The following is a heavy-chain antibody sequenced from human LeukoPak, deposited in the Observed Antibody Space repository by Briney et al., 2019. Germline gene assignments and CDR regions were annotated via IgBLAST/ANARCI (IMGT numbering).Heavy chain of an antibody. D-gene: IGHD1-14*01. J-gene: IGHJ4*02. CDR3: ARSNQADDY. CDR2: INPGGSSI. CDR1: GFTFSSYW. Sequence: GGSLRLSCAASGFTFSSYWMHWVLQVPGKGLVWVARINPGGSSITYADSVKGRFTISRDNAKSTLYLQMDSLRAEDTGVYYCARSNQADDYWGQGTLVTVSS. V-gene: IGHV3-74*01.